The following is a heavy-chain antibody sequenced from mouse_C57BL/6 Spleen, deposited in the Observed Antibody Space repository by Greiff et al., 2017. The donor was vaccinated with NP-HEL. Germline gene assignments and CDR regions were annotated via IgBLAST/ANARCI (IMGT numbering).Heavy chain of an antibody. V-gene: IGHV1-26*01. D-gene: IGHD2-2*01. CDR1: GYTFTDYY. CDR2: INPNNGGT. Sequence: VQLQQSGPELVKPGASVKLSCKASGYTFTDYYMNWVKQSHGKSLEWIGDINPNNGGTSYNQKFKGKATLTVDKSSSTAYMELRSLTSEDSAVYYCARLGGYDGFAYWGQGTLVTVSA. J-gene: IGHJ3*01. CDR3: ARLGGYDGFAY.